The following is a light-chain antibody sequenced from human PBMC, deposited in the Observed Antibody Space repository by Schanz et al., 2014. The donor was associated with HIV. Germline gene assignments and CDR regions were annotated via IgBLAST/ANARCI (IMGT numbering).Light chain of an antibody. Sequence: EVVLTQSPATLSLSPGERATLSCRASQSINSYLPWYQQKPGQAPRLLIYGASTRATGIPARVSGKGSGTEFTLTISSLQSEDFAVYYCQQYGRSLPTFGQGTKVEIK. CDR3: QQYGRSLPT. V-gene: IGKV3-15*01. CDR1: QSINSY. CDR2: GAS. J-gene: IGKJ2*01.